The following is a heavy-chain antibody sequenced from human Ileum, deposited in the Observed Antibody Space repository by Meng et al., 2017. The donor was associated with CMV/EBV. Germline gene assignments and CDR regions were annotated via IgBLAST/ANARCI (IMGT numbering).Heavy chain of an antibody. CDR1: GGSFSGYY. CDR2: INHSGST. V-gene: IGHV4-34*01. D-gene: IGHD2-2*01. CDR3: ARGRYCSSTSCRSLPKGGLSY. Sequence: SETLSLTCAVYGGSFSGYYWSWTRQLPGKGLEWIGEINHSGSTNYNPSLKSRVTISVDTSKNQFSLKLSSVTAADTAVYYCARGRYCSSTSCRSLPKGGLSYWGQGNLVNVSS. J-gene: IGHJ4*01.